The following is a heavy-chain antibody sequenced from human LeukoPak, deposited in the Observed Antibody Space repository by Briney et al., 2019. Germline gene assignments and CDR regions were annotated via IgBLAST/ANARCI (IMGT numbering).Heavy chain of an antibody. CDR1: GGSVSGGSYY. V-gene: IGHV4-61*01. CDR2: MYYSGST. D-gene: IGHD1-1*01. Sequence: PSETLSLTCTVSGGSVSGGSYYWSWIRQPPGKGLECIGHMYYSGSTNYNPSLKSRVTISVDTSKNQFSLKLNSVTAADTAVYYCARGNGDYLGYWGQGTLVTVSS. J-gene: IGHJ4*02. CDR3: ARGNGDYLGY.